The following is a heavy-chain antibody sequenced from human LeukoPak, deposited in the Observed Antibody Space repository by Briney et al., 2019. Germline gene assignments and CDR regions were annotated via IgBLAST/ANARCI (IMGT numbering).Heavy chain of an antibody. CDR2: ISSSNTI. CDR1: GFTFRSYS. D-gene: IGHD3-22*01. V-gene: IGHV3-48*01. CDR3: ARVIAYYDSSGNCYYMDV. J-gene: IGHJ6*03. Sequence: GGSLRLSCAASGFTFRSYSMNWVRQAPGKGLEWVSYISSSNTIYYADSVKGRFTISRDNAKNSLFLQMNSLRAEDTAVYYCARVIAYYDSSGNCYYMDVWGKGTTVTVSS.